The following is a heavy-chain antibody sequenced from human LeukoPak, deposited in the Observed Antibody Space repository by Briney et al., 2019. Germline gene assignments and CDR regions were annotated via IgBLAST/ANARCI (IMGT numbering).Heavy chain of an antibody. CDR1: GGSISSSSYY. V-gene: IGHV4-61*01. J-gene: IGHJ4*02. CDR2: IYYSGST. CDR3: ARSPPYYDSSGYTDY. D-gene: IGHD3-22*01. Sequence: SETLSLTCTVSGGSISSSSYYWSWIRQPPGKGLEWIGYIYYSGSTNYNPSLKSRVTISVDTSKNQFSLKLSSVTAADTAVYYCARSPPYYDSSGYTDYWGQGTLVTVSS.